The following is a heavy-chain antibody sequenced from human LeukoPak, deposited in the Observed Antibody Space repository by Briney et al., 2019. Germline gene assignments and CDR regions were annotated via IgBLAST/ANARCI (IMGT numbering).Heavy chain of an antibody. CDR1: GFTVSSNY. V-gene: IGHV3-53*01. Sequence: GRSLRLSCAASGFTVSSNYMSWVRQAPGKGLEWVSVIYSGGSTYYADSVKGRFTIFRDNSKNTLYLQMNSLRAEDTAVYYCARDHYDSSGSDYWGQGTLGTVSS. CDR2: IYSGGST. J-gene: IGHJ4*02. D-gene: IGHD3-22*01. CDR3: ARDHYDSSGSDY.